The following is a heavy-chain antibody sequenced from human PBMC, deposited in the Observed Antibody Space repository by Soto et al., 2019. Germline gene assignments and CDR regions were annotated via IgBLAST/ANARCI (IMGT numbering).Heavy chain of an antibody. Sequence: GGSLRPSCGASGFAFSSYEMNWVRQAPGKGLEWVSYISSSGTTMYYADSVQGRFTISRDNAKNSLYLQMSSLRAEDTAIYYCARSDVWTGYYALDYWGQGALVTVSS. CDR2: ISSSGTTM. CDR1: GFAFSSYE. J-gene: IGHJ4*02. CDR3: ARSDVWTGYYALDY. V-gene: IGHV3-48*03. D-gene: IGHD3-3*01.